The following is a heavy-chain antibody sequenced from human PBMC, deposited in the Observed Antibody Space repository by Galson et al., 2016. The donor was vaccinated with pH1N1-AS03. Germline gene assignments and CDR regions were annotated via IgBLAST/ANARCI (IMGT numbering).Heavy chain of an antibody. CDR2: IFYSGGT. J-gene: IGHJ4*01. CDR1: GGSISSGYHY. Sequence: TLSLTCTVSGGSISSGYHYWSWFRHHPGKGLEWIGYIFYSGGTYYNPSLKSRSATSLDTSKNQFSLKLNSVTAADTAVYFCARDHSNNGPFDIWGPGSLVAVSS. V-gene: IGHV4-31*03. D-gene: IGHD6-13*01. CDR3: ARDHSNNGPFDI.